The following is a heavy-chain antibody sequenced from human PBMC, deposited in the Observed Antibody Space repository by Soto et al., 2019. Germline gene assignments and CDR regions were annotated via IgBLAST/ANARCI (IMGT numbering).Heavy chain of an antibody. J-gene: IGHJ6*02. D-gene: IGHD6-25*01. V-gene: IGHV1-46*01. Sequence: QVQLVQSGAEVKKPGASVKVSCKASGFTFTNYFFHWVRQAPRQGLEWMGIISRYDGSTNYVQSLQGRVTMNSDTSTSTVYMELSSLRSEDTAVYYCARGDGRGSSGFYYYYGMDVWGHGTTVTVSS. CDR1: GFTFTNYF. CDR3: ARGDGRGSSGFYYYYGMDV. CDR2: ISRYDGST.